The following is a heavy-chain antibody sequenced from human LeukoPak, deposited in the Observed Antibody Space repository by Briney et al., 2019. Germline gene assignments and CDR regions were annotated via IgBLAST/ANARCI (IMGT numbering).Heavy chain of an antibody. Sequence: GGSLRLSCAASGFTVSSNYMSWVRQAPGKGLEWVSVIYSGGSTYYADSVKGRFTISRDNSKNTLYLQMNSLRAEDTAVYYCAREYGSGRDWDYYYYGMDVWGQGTTVTVSS. CDR1: GFTVSSNY. J-gene: IGHJ6*02. D-gene: IGHD3-10*01. CDR3: AREYGSGRDWDYYYYGMDV. V-gene: IGHV3-66*01. CDR2: IYSGGST.